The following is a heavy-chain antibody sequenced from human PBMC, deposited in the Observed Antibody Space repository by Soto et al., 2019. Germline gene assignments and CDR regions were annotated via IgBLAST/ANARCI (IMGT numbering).Heavy chain of an antibody. CDR2: FFSNDEK. V-gene: IGHV2-26*04. CDR3: ASTYSSSSYWFDP. J-gene: IGHJ5*02. Sequence: QVTVKESGPVLVKPTETLTMTCTVSGFSLSNVGLGVSWIRQPPGNALEWLAHFFSNDEKSYSTSLKSRLTISKDTSKIQMVLTMTNMDPVDTATYYCASTYSSSSYWFDPWGQGTLVTVSS. CDR1: GFSLSNVGLG. D-gene: IGHD6-13*01.